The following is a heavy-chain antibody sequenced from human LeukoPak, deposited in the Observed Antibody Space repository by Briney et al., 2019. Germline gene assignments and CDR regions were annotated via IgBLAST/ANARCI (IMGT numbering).Heavy chain of an antibody. CDR3: ARGTYYDSSGYSGVRLFDY. CDR2: INAQSGRT. Sequence: GASVKVSCKASGYTFTSYDINWVRQAPGQGPEWMGGINAQSGRTSYSQKFQERVSMITVTSISKAYMDTSSLESDDPAMYYCARGTYYDSSGYSGVRLFDYWGQGTLVTVSS. CDR1: GYTFTSYD. D-gene: IGHD3-22*01. V-gene: IGHV1-8*01. J-gene: IGHJ4*02.